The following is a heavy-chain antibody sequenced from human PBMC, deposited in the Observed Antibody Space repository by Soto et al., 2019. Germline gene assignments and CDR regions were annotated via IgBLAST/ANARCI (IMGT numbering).Heavy chain of an antibody. CDR3: ARASNNREYSYGPAY. D-gene: IGHD5-18*01. Sequence: QVQLQQWGAGLLKPSETLSLTCAGYGGSFSGYYWSWIRQPPGKGLEGIGEINHSGSTNYNPSLKVSVTIYVDPSKIRFSLTLSSVTPADTAVYYCARASNNREYSYGPAYSGQGPLVTVSS. CDR1: GGSFSGYY. J-gene: IGHJ4*02. CDR2: INHSGST. V-gene: IGHV4-34*01.